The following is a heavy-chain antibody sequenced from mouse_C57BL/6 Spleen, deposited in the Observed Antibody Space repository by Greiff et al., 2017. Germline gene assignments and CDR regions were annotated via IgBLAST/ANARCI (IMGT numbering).Heavy chain of an antibody. D-gene: IGHD1-1*01. CDR2: ISSGGSYT. CDR1: GFTFSSYG. CDR3: ARHEDYGSSSGSFDV. Sequence: EVQRVESGGDLVKPGGSLKLSCAASGFTFSSYGMSWVRQTPDKRLEWVATISSGGSYTYYPDSVKGRFTISRDNAKNTLYLQMSSLKSEDTAMYYCARHEDYGSSSGSFDVWGTGTTVTVSS. J-gene: IGHJ1*03. V-gene: IGHV5-6*01.